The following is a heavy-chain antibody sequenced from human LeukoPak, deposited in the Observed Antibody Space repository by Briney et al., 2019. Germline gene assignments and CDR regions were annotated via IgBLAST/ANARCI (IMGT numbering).Heavy chain of an antibody. J-gene: IGHJ6*02. Sequence: GGSLRLSCGATGFTISSYWMHWVRQAPGKGLVWVSRINGDGSSTTYADSVKGRFTISRDNAKNTLYLQMNSLRAEDTAVYYCARAVSRSIFGASRHMDVWGQGTTVTVSS. CDR1: GFTISSYW. CDR2: INGDGSST. D-gene: IGHD3-3*01. CDR3: ARAVSRSIFGASRHMDV. V-gene: IGHV3-74*03.